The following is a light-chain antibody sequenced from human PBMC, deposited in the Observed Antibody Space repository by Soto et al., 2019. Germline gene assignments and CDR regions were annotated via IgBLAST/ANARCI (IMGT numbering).Light chain of an antibody. CDR3: MQALQTPPWT. J-gene: IGKJ1*01. V-gene: IGKV2-28*01. Sequence: DIVMTQSPLSLPVIPGEPASISCRSSQSLLQSNGYTYLDWYLQKPGQSPQLMIYFGSTRASGVPDRLSGSGSGTDFTLKISRVEAEDVGVYYCMQALQTPPWTFGQGTKVEI. CDR1: QSLLQSNGYTY. CDR2: FGS.